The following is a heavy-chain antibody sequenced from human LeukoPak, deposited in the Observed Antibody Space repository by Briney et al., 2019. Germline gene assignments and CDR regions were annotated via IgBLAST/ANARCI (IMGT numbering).Heavy chain of an antibody. Sequence: PGGSLGLSCAASGFSFSNYGMHWVRQAPGKGLEWVSSISSSSSYIYYADSVKGRFTISRDNAKNSLYLQMNSLRAEDTAVYYCARDGGDVLRFLEWLSLSAMDVWGKGTTVTVSS. CDR3: ARDGGDVLRFLEWLSLSAMDV. V-gene: IGHV3-21*01. D-gene: IGHD3-3*01. CDR2: ISSSSSYI. CDR1: GFSFSNYG. J-gene: IGHJ6*04.